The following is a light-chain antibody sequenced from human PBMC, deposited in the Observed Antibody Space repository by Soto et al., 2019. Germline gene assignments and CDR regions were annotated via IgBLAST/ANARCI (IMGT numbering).Light chain of an antibody. V-gene: IGKV3-20*01. Sequence: EIVLTQSPGTLSLSRGERATLSCRARQSVRSSYLAWYQQKPGQAPRLLIYSASSRATGIPDRFSGSGSGTDFTLTISRLEPVDFAVYYCQQYGSSPVALGQGTKVDIK. CDR1: QSVRSSY. CDR3: QQYGSSPVA. J-gene: IGKJ1*01. CDR2: SAS.